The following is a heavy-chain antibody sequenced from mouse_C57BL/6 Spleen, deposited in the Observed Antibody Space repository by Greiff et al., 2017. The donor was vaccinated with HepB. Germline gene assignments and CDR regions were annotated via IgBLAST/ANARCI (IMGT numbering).Heavy chain of an antibody. J-gene: IGHJ2*01. Sequence: VQLQHSGPELVKPGASVKISCKASGYSFTDYNMNWVKQSNGKSLEWIGVINPNYGTTSYNQKFKGKATLTVDQSSSTAYMQLNSLTSEDSAFYYCARGATVVATDFDYWGQGTTLTVSS. CDR1: GYSFTDYN. D-gene: IGHD1-1*01. V-gene: IGHV1-39*01. CDR3: ARGATVVATDFDY. CDR2: INPNYGTT.